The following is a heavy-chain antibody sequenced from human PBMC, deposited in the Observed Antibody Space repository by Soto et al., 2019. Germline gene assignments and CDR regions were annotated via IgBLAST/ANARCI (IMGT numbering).Heavy chain of an antibody. J-gene: IGHJ6*02. Sequence: HPGGSLRLSCAASGFTVSSNYMSWVRQAPGKGLEWVSVIYSGGSTYYADSVKGRFTISRDNSKNTLYLQMNSLRAEDTAVYYCASCSGGSCYSGYYYYYGMDVWGQGTTVTVSS. CDR3: ASCSGGSCYSGYYYYYGMDV. CDR1: GFTVSSNY. D-gene: IGHD2-15*01. CDR2: IYSGGST. V-gene: IGHV3-53*01.